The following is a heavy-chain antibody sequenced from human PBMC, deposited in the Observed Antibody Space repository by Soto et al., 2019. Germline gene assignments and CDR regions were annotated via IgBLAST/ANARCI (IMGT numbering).Heavy chain of an antibody. CDR3: AKGPRGYSYGLPFDY. CDR2: ISGSGGST. Sequence: VQLLESGGGLVQPGGSLRLSCAASGFTFSSYAMSWVRQAPGKXLEWVSAISGSGGSTYYADSVKGRFTISRDNSKNTLYLQMNSLRAEDTAVYYCAKGPRGYSYGLPFDYWGQGTLVTVSS. J-gene: IGHJ4*02. D-gene: IGHD5-18*01. CDR1: GFTFSSYA. V-gene: IGHV3-23*01.